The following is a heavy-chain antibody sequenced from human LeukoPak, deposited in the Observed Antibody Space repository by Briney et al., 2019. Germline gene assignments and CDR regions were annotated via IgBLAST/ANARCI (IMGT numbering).Heavy chain of an antibody. CDR1: GGSISSSSYY. J-gene: IGHJ4*02. CDR2: IYYSGST. D-gene: IGHD6-19*01. V-gene: IGHV4-39*01. CDR3: ARVRQWLVHFDY. Sequence: SETLSLTCTVSGGSISSSSYYWGWIRQPPGKGLEWIGSIYYSGSTYYNPSLKSRVTISVDTSKNQFSLKLSSVTAADTAVYYCARVRQWLVHFDYWGQGTLATVSS.